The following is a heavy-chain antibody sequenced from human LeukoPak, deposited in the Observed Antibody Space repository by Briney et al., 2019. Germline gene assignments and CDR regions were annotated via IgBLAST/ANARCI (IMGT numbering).Heavy chain of an antibody. CDR1: GYTFTSYG. CDR2: ISAYNGNT. J-gene: IGHJ4*01. V-gene: IGHV1-18*01. D-gene: IGHD4-17*01. CDR3: ARTTVTTFLDAASGVDD. Sequence: ASVKVSCKASGYTFTSYGISWVRQAPGQGLEWMGWISAYNGNTNYAQKLQGRVTMTTDTSTSTAYMELRSLRSDDTAVYYCARTTVTTFLDAASGVDDWGHGTLVTVSS.